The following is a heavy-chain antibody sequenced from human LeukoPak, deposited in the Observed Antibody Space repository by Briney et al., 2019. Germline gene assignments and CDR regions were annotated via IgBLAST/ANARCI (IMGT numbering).Heavy chain of an antibody. D-gene: IGHD3-10*01. Sequence: GRSLRLSCAASGFTFSSYAMSWVRQAPGKGLEWVSAISGSDGSTYYADSVKGRFTISRDNSKNTLYLQMNSLRAEDTAVYYCAKLVSPSPKYYYGSGLPDYWGQGTQVTVSS. J-gene: IGHJ4*02. CDR3: AKLVSPSPKYYYGSGLPDY. CDR1: GFTFSSYA. CDR2: ISGSDGST. V-gene: IGHV3-23*01.